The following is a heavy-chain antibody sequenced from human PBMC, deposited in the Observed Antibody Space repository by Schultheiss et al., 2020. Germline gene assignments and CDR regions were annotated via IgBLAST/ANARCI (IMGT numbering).Heavy chain of an antibody. CDR1: GFTFSSYG. V-gene: IGHV3-33*01. D-gene: IGHD3-22*01. Sequence: GGSLRLSCAASGFTFSSYGMHWVRQAPGKGLEWVAVIWYDGSNKYYADSVKGRFTISRDNSKNTLYLQMNSLRAEDTAVYYCARDGINYYDSSGTRAFDIWGQGTMGTVS. CDR3: ARDGINYYDSSGTRAFDI. J-gene: IGHJ3*02. CDR2: IWYDGSNK.